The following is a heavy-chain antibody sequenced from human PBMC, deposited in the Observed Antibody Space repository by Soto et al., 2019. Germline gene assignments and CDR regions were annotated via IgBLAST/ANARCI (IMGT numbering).Heavy chain of an antibody. CDR1: GGSISSSTYY. D-gene: IGHD4-17*01. CDR2: FYYSGSA. V-gene: IGHV4-39*01. Sequence: QLQLQESGPGLVKPSETLSLTCTVSGGSISSSTYYWGWIRQPPGKGLEWIGMFYYSGSAYYNPSLKSRVTISIDTSKNQFSLRLSSVTAADTAVYYCARHGVDYGDYASYYYYGMDVWGRGTTVTVSS. CDR3: ARHGVDYGDYASYYYYGMDV. J-gene: IGHJ6*02.